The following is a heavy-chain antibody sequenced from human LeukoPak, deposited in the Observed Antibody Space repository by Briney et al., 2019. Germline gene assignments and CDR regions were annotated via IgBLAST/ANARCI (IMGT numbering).Heavy chain of an antibody. CDR2: ISYDGKNA. V-gene: IGHV3-30*04. Sequence: PGRSLRLSCAASGFTFSHVAMHWVRQSPGKGPEWVAVISYDGKNANYADSVEGRFTVSRDNSKNTLYLQLNSLGAEDTAIYYCAREYCTTANCYRLDSWGQGTLVTVSS. J-gene: IGHJ4*02. CDR1: GFTFSHVA. CDR3: AREYCTTANCYRLDS. D-gene: IGHD2-2*02.